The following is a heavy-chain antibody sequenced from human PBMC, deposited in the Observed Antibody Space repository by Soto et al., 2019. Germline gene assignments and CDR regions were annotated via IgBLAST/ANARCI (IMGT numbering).Heavy chain of an antibody. CDR3: ARQGMAARKYFHKYLDV. V-gene: IGHV3-30-3*01. Sequence: QVHLEESGGGVVQPGRSLRLSCAASGFTFRDYAFHWVRQAPGKGLEWVTLISYDGSSTLFADSVKGRFTISRDNSQKTLYLQMNSLRAEDTAVYYCARQGMAARKYFHKYLDVRGQGTTVIVSS. D-gene: IGHD6-6*01. J-gene: IGHJ6*02. CDR1: GFTFRDYA. CDR2: ISYDGSST.